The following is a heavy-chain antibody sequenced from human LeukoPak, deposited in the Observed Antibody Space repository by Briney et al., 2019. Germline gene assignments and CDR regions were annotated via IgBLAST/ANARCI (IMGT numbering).Heavy chain of an antibody. Sequence: TSETLSLTCTVSGGSISSYYWSWIRQPPGKGLEWIGYIYYSGSTNYNPSLKSRVTISVDTSKNQFSLKLSSVTAADTAVYYCARSAVAGTPGLDYWGQGTLVTVSS. CDR2: IYYSGST. D-gene: IGHD6-19*01. V-gene: IGHV4-59*08. CDR3: ARSAVAGTPGLDY. J-gene: IGHJ4*02. CDR1: GGSISSYY.